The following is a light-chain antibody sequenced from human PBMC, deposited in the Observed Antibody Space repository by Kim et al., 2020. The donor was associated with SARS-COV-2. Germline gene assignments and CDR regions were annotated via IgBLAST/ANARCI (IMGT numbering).Light chain of an antibody. CDR1: KLGDKY. CDR2: QDS. V-gene: IGLV3-1*01. Sequence: VSPGQTASFTCSGDKLGDKYACWYQQKPGQSPVLVIYQDSKRPSGIPERFSGSNSGNTATLTISGTQAMDEADYYCQAWDSSTGVFGGGTQLTVL. J-gene: IGLJ2*01. CDR3: QAWDSSTGV.